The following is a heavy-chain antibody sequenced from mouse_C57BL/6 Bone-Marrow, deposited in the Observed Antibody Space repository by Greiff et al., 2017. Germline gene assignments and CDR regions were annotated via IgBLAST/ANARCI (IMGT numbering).Heavy chain of an antibody. V-gene: IGHV5-17*01. D-gene: IGHD1-1*01. CDR1: GFTFSDYG. J-gene: IGHJ4*01. CDR3: ARGGRVVATGAMDY. CDR2: ISSGSSTI. Sequence: EVQRVESGGGLVKPGGSLKLSCAASGFTFSDYGMHWVRQAPEKGLEWVAYISSGSSTIYYADTVKGRFTFSRDNAKNTLFLQMTSLRSEDTAMYYCARGGRVVATGAMDYWGQGTSVTVSS.